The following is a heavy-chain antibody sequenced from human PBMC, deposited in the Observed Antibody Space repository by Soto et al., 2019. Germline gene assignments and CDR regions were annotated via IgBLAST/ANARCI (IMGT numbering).Heavy chain of an antibody. CDR3: ARGWFGPDV. CDR2: IDNAGTDS. Sequence: EVQLVESGGGLVQPGGSLRLSCAASGFTLSGRSMHWVHQAPGKGLVWVSGIDNAGTDSTYADSVKGRFTSSRDNAKNMLYLQMNSLRVEATAVYYCARGWFGPDVWGKGTTVTVSS. J-gene: IGHJ6*04. D-gene: IGHD3-10*01. CDR1: GFTLSGRS. V-gene: IGHV3-74*01.